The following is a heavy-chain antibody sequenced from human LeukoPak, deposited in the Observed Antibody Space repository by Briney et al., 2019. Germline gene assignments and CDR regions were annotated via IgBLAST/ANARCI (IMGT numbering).Heavy chain of an antibody. Sequence: GASVKVSCKASGYTFTSYGISWVRQAPGQGLEWMGWISAYNGNTNYAQKLQGRVTMTTDTSTSTAYMELRSLRSDDTAVYYCARGARGYSYGDYYYYYGMDVWGQGTTVTVSS. CDR3: ARGARGYSYGDYYYYYGMDV. CDR1: GYTFTSYG. CDR2: ISAYNGNT. D-gene: IGHD5-18*01. J-gene: IGHJ6*02. V-gene: IGHV1-18*01.